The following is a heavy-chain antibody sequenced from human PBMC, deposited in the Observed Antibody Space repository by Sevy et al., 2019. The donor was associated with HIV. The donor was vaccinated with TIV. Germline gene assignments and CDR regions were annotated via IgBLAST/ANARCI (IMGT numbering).Heavy chain of an antibody. CDR3: ARGYDNSGHFDY. CDR2: INPGGGDT. D-gene: IGHD3-22*01. J-gene: IGHJ4*02. Sequence: ASVKVSCKATGYTFTGYYLHWVRQAPGRGLEWMGIINPGGGDTNYAQKFQGRVTMTRDTATSTVYMELSSLRSEDTAVYYCARGYDNSGHFDYWGQGTLVTVSS. V-gene: IGHV1-46*01. CDR1: GYTFTGYY.